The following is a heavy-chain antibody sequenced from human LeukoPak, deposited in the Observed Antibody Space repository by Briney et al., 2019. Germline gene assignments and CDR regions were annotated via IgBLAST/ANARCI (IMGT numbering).Heavy chain of an antibody. V-gene: IGHV3-23*01. Sequence: GGSLRLSCAASGFTFSNYAMSWVRPAPRKGLEWVSAIGGSDGTTYYADSVKGRFTISRDNSKNTVFLQMNSLRAEDTGIYYCAKSSASFTSYFDSWGQGTLVTVSS. D-gene: IGHD2-2*01. CDR1: GFTFSNYA. CDR2: IGGSDGTT. CDR3: AKSSASFTSYFDS. J-gene: IGHJ4*02.